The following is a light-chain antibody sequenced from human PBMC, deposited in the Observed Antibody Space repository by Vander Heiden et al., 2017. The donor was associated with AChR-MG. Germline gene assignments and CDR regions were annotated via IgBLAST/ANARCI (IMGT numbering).Light chain of an antibody. CDR3: CSYAGTNTGI. Sequence: QTALTQPRSVSGSPGQSVTISCTGTTSHIGTYDYLSWYQQHLGKAPKRIIYDVSLRPSGVPDRFSGSKSGPAGSLTISGLQTDDEADDYCCSYAGTNTGIFGGGTKLTVL. J-gene: IGLJ2*01. CDR1: TSHIGTYDY. CDR2: DVS. V-gene: IGLV2-11*01.